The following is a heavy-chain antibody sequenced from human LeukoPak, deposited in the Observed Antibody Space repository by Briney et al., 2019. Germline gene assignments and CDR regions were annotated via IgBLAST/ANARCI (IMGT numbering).Heavy chain of an antibody. CDR3: AKDIDYDILTGYYDY. J-gene: IGHJ4*02. Sequence: GGSLRLSCAASGFTFDEYAMHWVRQAPGKGLEWVSGISWNSGSIGYADSVKGRFTISRDNAKSSLYLQMNSLRAEDTALYYCAKDIDYDILTGYYDYWGQGTLVTVPS. D-gene: IGHD3-9*01. CDR1: GFTFDEYA. V-gene: IGHV3-9*01. CDR2: ISWNSGSI.